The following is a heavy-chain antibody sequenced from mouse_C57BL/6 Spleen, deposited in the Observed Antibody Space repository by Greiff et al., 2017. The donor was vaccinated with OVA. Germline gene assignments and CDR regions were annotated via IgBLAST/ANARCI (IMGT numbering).Heavy chain of an antibody. V-gene: IGHV1-15*01. CDR3: TRKGNYYAMDD. J-gene: IGHJ4*01. Sequence: QVQLQQSGAELVRPGASVTLSCKASGYTFTDYEMHWVKQTPVPGLEWIGAIDPETGGTAYNQKFKGMAILTADKSSSTAYMELRSLTSEDSAVYYCTRKGNYYAMDDWGQGTSVTVSS. CDR2: IDPETGGT. CDR1: GYTFTDYE.